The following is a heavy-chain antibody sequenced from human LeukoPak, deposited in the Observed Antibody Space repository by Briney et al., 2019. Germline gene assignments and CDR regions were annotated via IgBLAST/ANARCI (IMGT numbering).Heavy chain of an antibody. CDR3: ARGGYSNYVWGY. D-gene: IGHD3-16*01. Sequence: SETLSLTCTVSGGSISSRSYYWGWIRQPPGKGLEWIGGVYYSGTTYYNPSLESRVTMSVDTSNNHFSLKLSSVTAADTAVYYCARGGYSNYVWGYWGQGTLVTVSS. J-gene: IGHJ4*02. V-gene: IGHV4-39*02. CDR1: GGSISSRSYY. CDR2: VYYSGTT.